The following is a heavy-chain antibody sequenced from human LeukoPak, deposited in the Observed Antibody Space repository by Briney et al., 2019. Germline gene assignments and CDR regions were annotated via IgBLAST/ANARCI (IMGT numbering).Heavy chain of an antibody. CDR1: GGSISSGSYY. D-gene: IGHD6-13*01. CDR2: IYTSGST. V-gene: IGHV4-61*02. CDR3: ARDRRQQGYGMDV. Sequence: SETLSLTCTVSGGSISSGSYYWSWIRQPAGKGLEWIGRIYTSGSTNYNPSLKSRVTISVDTSKNQFSLKLSSVTAADTAVYYCARDRRQQGYGMDVRGQGTTVTVSS. J-gene: IGHJ6*02.